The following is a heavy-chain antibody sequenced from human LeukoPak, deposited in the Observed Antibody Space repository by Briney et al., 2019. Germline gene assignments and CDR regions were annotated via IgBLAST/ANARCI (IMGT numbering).Heavy chain of an antibody. CDR2: ISATTRGK. J-gene: IGHJ4*02. Sequence: GGSLRLSCAVSGFTFSDYAMSWVRQAPGKGLEWVAGISATTRGKYYTDSVKGRFTISRDNSKSTLYLLMNNLRAEDSAVYYCAKVSVSETSARYVDFDSWVQGGLVTVCS. V-gene: IGHV3-23*01. D-gene: IGHD2-2*01. CDR3: AKVSVSETSARYVDFDS. CDR1: GFTFSDYA.